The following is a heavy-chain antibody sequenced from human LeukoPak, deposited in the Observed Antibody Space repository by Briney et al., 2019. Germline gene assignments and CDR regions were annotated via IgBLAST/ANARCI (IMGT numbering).Heavy chain of an antibody. CDR3: AREVDAGRYYYYYYGMDV. J-gene: IGHJ6*02. V-gene: IGHV4-30-4*01. CDR1: GGSISSGDYY. CDR2: IYYSGST. Sequence: PSETLSLTCTVSGGSISSGDYYWSWIRQPPGKGLEWIGYIYYSGSTYYNPSLKSRVTISVDTSKNQFSLKLSSVAAADTAAYYCAREVDAGRYYYYYYGMDVWGQGTTVTVSS.